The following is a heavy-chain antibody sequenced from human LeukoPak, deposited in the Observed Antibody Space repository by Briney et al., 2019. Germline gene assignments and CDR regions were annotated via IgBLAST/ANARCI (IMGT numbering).Heavy chain of an antibody. J-gene: IGHJ4*02. CDR3: ARFYDSSGYYDIHYFDY. V-gene: IGHV3-74*01. D-gene: IGHD3-22*01. CDR1: GFTFSNYW. Sequence: GGSLRLSCAASGFTFSNYWMHWVRQVPGKGLVWVSRINDDGSATFYADSVKGRFTISRDNSKNTLYLQMNSLRAEDAAVYYCARFYDSSGYYDIHYFDYWGQGTLVTVSS. CDR2: INDDGSAT.